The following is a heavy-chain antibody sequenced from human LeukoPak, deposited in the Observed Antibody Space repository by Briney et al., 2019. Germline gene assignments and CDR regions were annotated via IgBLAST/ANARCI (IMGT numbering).Heavy chain of an antibody. CDR2: ISGYNANT. Sequence: ASVKVSCKTSGYTFTSYGISWVRQARGQGLEWMGWISGYNANTNYGQKFQGRVTMTIDTSTTTVYMELRSLRSDDTAVYYCARPRVAGSFDYWGQGTLVTVSS. V-gene: IGHV1-18*01. CDR1: GYTFTSYG. J-gene: IGHJ4*02. D-gene: IGHD6-19*01. CDR3: ARPRVAGSFDY.